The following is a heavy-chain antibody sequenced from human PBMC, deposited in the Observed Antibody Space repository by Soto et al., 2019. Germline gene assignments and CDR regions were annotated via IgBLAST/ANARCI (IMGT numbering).Heavy chain of an antibody. CDR3: PRGPLGAFDI. Sequence: QVQLVESGGGLVEPGGSLRLSCAASGFSFSGSYMSWIRQAPGKGLEWVSYIRRGGSIEYYAASVRGRFAISRDDAKNSLYLQLNSLRANETPVYYWPRGPLGAFDIWGKGTMVTVSS. CDR2: IRRGGSIE. J-gene: IGHJ3*02. CDR1: GFSFSGSY. V-gene: IGHV3-11*01.